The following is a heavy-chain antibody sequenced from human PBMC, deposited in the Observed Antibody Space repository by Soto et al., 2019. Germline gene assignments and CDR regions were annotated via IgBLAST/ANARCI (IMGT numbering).Heavy chain of an antibody. V-gene: IGHV1-69*13. CDR1: GGTFSSYA. CDR2: IIPIFGTA. J-gene: IGHJ4*02. CDR3: ASVSGSYHPFDY. D-gene: IGHD1-26*01. Sequence: SVKVSCKASGGTFSSYAISWVRQAPGQGLEWMGGIIPIFGTANYAQKFQGRVTITADESTSTAYMELSSLRSEDTAVYYCASVSGSYHPFDYWGQGTLVTVSS.